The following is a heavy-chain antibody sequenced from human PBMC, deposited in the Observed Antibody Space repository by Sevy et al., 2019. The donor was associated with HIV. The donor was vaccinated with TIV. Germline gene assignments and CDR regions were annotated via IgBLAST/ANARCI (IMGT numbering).Heavy chain of an antibody. CDR1: GFTFSSYA. V-gene: IGHV3-23*01. J-gene: IGHJ3*02. CDR3: AKERRAADAFDI. D-gene: IGHD6-13*01. CDR2: ISGSGGST. Sequence: GGSLRLSCAASGFTFSSYAMSWVRQAPGKGLEWVSAISGSGGSTYYADSVKGRFTISRDNSKNTLYLQMNSLKGEDTAVYYCAKERRAADAFDIWGQGTMVTVSS.